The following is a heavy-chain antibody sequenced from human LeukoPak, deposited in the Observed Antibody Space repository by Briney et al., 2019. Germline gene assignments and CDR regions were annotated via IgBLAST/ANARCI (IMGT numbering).Heavy chain of an antibody. CDR3: TRIFYYGTRGFYPDF. CDR1: GFALSSYA. CDR2: SKNKDYAHST. J-gene: IGHJ4*02. Sequence: GRSLRLSCAASGFALSSYAMHWVRQAPGKGLEWIGRSKNKDYAHSTVYAASVKGRFTFSRDDPKNSLYLQMNSLTTEDTAVYYCTRIFYYGTRGFYPDFWGQGTLVTVSS. D-gene: IGHD3-10*01. V-gene: IGHV3-72*01.